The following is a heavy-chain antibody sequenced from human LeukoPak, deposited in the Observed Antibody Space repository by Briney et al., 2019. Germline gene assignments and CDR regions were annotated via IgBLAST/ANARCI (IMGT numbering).Heavy chain of an antibody. J-gene: IGHJ4*02. CDR2: ISYDGSNK. Sequence: GGSLRLSCAASGFTFSSYAMHWVRQAPGKGLEWVAVISYDGSNKYYADSVKGRFTISRDNSKNTLYLQMNSQRAEDTAVYYCARGDLLVVPAANFDYWGQGTLVTVSS. V-gene: IGHV3-30-3*01. D-gene: IGHD2-2*01. CDR3: ARGDLLVVPAANFDY. CDR1: GFTFSSYA.